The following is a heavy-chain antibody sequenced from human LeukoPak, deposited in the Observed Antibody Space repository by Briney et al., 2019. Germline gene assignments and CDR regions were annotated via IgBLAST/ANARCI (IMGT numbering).Heavy chain of an antibody. CDR3: TTDNPIYYYYGMDV. J-gene: IGHJ6*02. Sequence: GGSLRLSCAASGFTFSSYSMNWVRQAPGKGLEWVSSISSSSSYIYYADSVKGRFTISRDNAKNSLYLQMNSLRAEDTAVYYCTTDNPIYYYYGMDVWGQGTTVTVSS. CDR1: GFTFSSYS. CDR2: ISSSSSYI. V-gene: IGHV3-21*03.